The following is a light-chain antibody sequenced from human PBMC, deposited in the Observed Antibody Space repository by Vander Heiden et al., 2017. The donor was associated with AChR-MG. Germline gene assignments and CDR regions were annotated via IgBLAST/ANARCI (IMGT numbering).Light chain of an antibody. CDR1: SGHNNYA. CDR3: QSGGTDVQWI. V-gene: IGLV4-69*02. CDR2: VISYVSH. J-gene: IGLJ2*01. Sequence: LAVPQSPSASASLGASVKVTCILSSGHNNYAIAWHQQQPQKGPRYLMKVISYVSHSRGDGIPDLFSGSSSGADRYITISNLQSEDEADYYCQSGGTDVQWIFGGGTKRTVL.